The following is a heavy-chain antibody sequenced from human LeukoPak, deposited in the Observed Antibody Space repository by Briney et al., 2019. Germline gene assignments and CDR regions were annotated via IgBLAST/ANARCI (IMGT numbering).Heavy chain of an antibody. D-gene: IGHD3-22*01. CDR3: ARRSYYYDSSGYNEKFDY. Sequence: SETLSLTCTVSGGSISSSSYYWGWIRQPPGKGLGWIGSIYYSGSTYYNPSLKSRVTISVDTSKNQFSLKLSSVTAADTAVYYCARRSYYYDSSGYNEKFDYWGQGTLVTVSS. J-gene: IGHJ4*02. CDR1: GGSISSSSYY. CDR2: IYYSGST. V-gene: IGHV4-39*01.